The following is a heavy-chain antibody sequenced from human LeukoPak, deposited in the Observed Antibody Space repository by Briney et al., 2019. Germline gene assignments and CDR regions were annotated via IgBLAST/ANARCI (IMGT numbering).Heavy chain of an antibody. D-gene: IGHD2-2*01. J-gene: IGHJ6*02. Sequence: ASVKVSRKASGYSFTDYYMHWVRHAPGQGLEWMPWINPYSGDTNFAQKFQGRVTMTRDTSISTAYMELSRLRSDDTAVFYCARVGGYCTTTSCSYGMDVWGQGTTVTVSS. CDR2: INPYSGDT. V-gene: IGHV1-2*02. CDR3: ARVGGYCTTTSCSYGMDV. CDR1: GYSFTDYY.